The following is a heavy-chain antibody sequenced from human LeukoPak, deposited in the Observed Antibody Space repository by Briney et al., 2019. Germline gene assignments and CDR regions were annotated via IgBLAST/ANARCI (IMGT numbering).Heavy chain of an antibody. D-gene: IGHD3-10*01. V-gene: IGHV1-2*02. J-gene: IGHJ5*02. CDR2: INPNSGGT. CDR3: ARDDVLLWFGELLFSFDP. CDR1: GYTFTSYD. Sequence: ASVKVSCKASGYTFTSYDINWVRQAPGQGLEWMGWINPNSGGTNYAQKFQGRVTMTRDTSISTAYMELSRLRSDDTAVYYCARDDVLLWFGELLFSFDPWGQGTLVTVSS.